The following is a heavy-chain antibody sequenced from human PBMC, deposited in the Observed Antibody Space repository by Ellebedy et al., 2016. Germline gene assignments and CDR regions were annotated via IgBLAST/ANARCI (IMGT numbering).Heavy chain of an antibody. D-gene: IGHD5-12*01. V-gene: IGHV1-18*01. J-gene: IGHJ4*02. CDR2: ISTYNGNA. Sequence: ASVKVSCKASGYSFKTYNYGITWLRQAPGQGLEWMGWISTYNGNANYAQNLQGRVSMTTDTSTDTSTRTVYMELKSLRSDDTAVYYCARVADIVAPSETHFDYWGQGTLVSVSS. CDR3: ARVADIVAPSETHFDY. CDR1: GYSFKTYNYG.